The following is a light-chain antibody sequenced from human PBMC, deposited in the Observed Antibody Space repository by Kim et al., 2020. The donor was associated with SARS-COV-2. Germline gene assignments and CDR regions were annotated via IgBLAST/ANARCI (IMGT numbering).Light chain of an antibody. CDR1: SGSVSTTYS. V-gene: IGLV8-61*01. J-gene: IGLJ3*02. Sequence: GGTVTLTCGLSSGSVSTTYSPTWTQQTPGQAPRTLIYNTNTRSSGVPDRFSGSILGSKAALTITGAQANDESDYYCVLYMGSGIWVFGGGTKVTVL. CDR3: VLYMGSGIWV. CDR2: NTN.